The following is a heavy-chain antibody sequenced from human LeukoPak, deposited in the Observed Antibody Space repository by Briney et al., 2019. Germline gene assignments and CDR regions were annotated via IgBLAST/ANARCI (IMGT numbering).Heavy chain of an antibody. J-gene: IGHJ4*02. Sequence: SETLSLTCTVSGGSISSYYWSWIRQPPGKGLEWIGYIYYSGSTNYNPSLKSRVTISVDTSKNQFSLKLSSVTAAATAVYYCARVSGYFDWLLPSYYFDYWGQGTLVTVS. V-gene: IGHV4-59*01. CDR2: IYYSGST. CDR1: GGSISSYY. D-gene: IGHD3-9*01. CDR3: ARVSGYFDWLLPSYYFDY.